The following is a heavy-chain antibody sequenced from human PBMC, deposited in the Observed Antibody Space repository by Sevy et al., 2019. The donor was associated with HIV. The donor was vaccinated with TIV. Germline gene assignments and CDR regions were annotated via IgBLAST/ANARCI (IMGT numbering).Heavy chain of an antibody. CDR1: GYTLTKLG. CDR3: ATTKDYYESSGSPFDY. CDR2: FDPEDGET. J-gene: IGHJ4*02. Sequence: ASVKVSCMVSGYTLTKLGMHWVRQAPGKGLEWMGSFDPEDGETIYAQKFQGRLTMTEDTSTDTAYMDLSSLRSEDTAVYFCATTKDYYESSGSPFDYWGQGTVVTVSS. V-gene: IGHV1-24*01. D-gene: IGHD3-22*01.